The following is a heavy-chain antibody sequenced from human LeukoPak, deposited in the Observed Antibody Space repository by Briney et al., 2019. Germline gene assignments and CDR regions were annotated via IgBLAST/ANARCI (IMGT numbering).Heavy chain of an antibody. Sequence: GASVKVSCKASGGTFSSYAISWVRQAPGQGLEWMGGIIPIFGTANYAQKFQGRVTTTADESTSTAYMELSSLRSEDTAVYYCAREMHYSNYDWFDPWGQGTLVTVSS. D-gene: IGHD4-11*01. J-gene: IGHJ5*02. CDR1: GGTFSSYA. CDR3: AREMHYSNYDWFDP. V-gene: IGHV1-69*01. CDR2: IIPIFGTA.